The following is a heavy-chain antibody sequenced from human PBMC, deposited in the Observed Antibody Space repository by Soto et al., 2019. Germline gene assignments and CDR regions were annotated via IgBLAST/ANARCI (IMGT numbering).Heavy chain of an antibody. CDR3: ARDDPPYCSSTSCYYYYYYYMDV. D-gene: IGHD2-2*01. J-gene: IGHJ6*03. V-gene: IGHV3-21*01. CDR1: GFTFSSYS. Sequence: EVQLVESGGGLVKPGGSLRLSCAASGFTFSSYSMNWVHQAPGKGLEWVSSISSSSSYIYYADSVKGRFTISRDNAKNSLYLQMNSLRAEDTAVYYCARDDPPYCSSTSCYYYYYYYMDVWGKGTTVTVSS. CDR2: ISSSSSYI.